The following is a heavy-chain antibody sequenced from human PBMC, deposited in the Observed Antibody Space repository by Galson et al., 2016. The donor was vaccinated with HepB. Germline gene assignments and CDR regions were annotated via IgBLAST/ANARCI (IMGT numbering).Heavy chain of an antibody. CDR1: GLTVAFNQ. V-gene: IGHV3-66*01. CDR3: ARGPFDN. J-gene: IGHJ4*02. Sequence: SLRLSCAASGLTVAFNQMNWVRQAPGKGLECVSVMYHNGNTYRADSVSGRFTISRDTSKNTLYLEMNNLRGEDTAVYYCARGPFDNWGQGTLVTISS. CDR2: MYHNGNT.